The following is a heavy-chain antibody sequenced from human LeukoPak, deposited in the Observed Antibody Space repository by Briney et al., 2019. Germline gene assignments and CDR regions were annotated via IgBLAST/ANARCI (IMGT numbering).Heavy chain of an antibody. J-gene: IGHJ4*02. CDR1: GYSFTSYW. CDR2: TDPSDSYT. CDR3: ARPDSSGWFQIDY. Sequence: GESLKISCTGSGYSFTSYWINWVRQMPGKGLEWMGRTDPSDSYTNYSPSFQGHVTISADRSISTAYLQWSSLKASDTAMYYCARPDSSGWFQIDYWGQGTLVTVSS. V-gene: IGHV5-10-1*01. D-gene: IGHD6-19*01.